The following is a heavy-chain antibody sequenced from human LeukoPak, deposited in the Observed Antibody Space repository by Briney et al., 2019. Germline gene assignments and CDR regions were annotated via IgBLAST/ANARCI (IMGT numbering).Heavy chain of an antibody. Sequence: TSETPSLTCSVSGGSISSRSYYWGWIRQPPGKGLEWIGSIYYSGSTYYNPSLKSRVTISVDTSKNQFSLKLSSVTAADTAVCYCASERYCSGGSCYPNWFDPWGQGTLVTVSS. D-gene: IGHD2-15*01. V-gene: IGHV4-39*07. CDR3: ASERYCSGGSCYPNWFDP. CDR2: IYYSGST. CDR1: GGSISSRSYY. J-gene: IGHJ5*02.